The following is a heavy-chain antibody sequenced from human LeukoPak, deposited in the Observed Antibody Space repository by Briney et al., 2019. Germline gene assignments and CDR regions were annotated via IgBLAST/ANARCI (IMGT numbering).Heavy chain of an antibody. CDR2: ISGSGGST. Sequence: GGSLRLSCAASGFTFSSYAMSWVRQAPGKGLEWVSAISGSGGSTYYADSVKGRFTISRDTSKNTLYLQMNSLRAEDTAVYYCAKDSDVEMATIFCLWGQGTLVTVSS. D-gene: IGHD5-24*01. CDR1: GFTFSSYA. J-gene: IGHJ4*02. V-gene: IGHV3-23*01. CDR3: AKDSDVEMATIFCL.